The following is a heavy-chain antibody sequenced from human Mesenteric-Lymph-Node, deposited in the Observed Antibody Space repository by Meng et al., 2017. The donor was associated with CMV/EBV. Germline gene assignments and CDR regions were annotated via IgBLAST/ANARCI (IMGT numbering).Heavy chain of an antibody. CDR1: GDSVSSNSAA. J-gene: IGHJ4*02. CDR3: ARERSSTFDS. D-gene: IGHD1-1*01. CDR2: TYYRSKWFN. Sequence: SETLSLTCAISGDSVSSNSAAWHWIRLSPSRGLEWLARTYYRSKWFNEYAVSVKSRITINPDTSKNQFSLQLNSVTPEDTAVYYCARERSSTFDSWGQGTLVTVSS. V-gene: IGHV6-1*01.